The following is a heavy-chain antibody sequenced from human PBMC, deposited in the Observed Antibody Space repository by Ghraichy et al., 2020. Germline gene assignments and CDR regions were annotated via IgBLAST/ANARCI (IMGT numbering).Heavy chain of an antibody. CDR1: GFTFSSYS. V-gene: IGHV3-48*02. CDR2: ISSSSSTI. D-gene: IGHD3-10*01. J-gene: IGHJ3*02. CDR3: ARDPQMVQGVIDAFDI. Sequence: GGTLRLSCAASGFTFSSYSMNWVRQAPGKGLEWVSYISSSSSTIYYADSVKGRFTISRDNAKNSLYLQMNSLRDEDTAVYYCARDPQMVQGVIDAFDIWGQGTMVTVSS.